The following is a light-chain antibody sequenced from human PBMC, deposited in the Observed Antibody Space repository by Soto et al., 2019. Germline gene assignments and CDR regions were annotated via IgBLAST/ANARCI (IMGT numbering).Light chain of an antibody. CDR1: NSDVGGYNY. J-gene: IGLJ2*01. Sequence: QSVLTQPASVSGSPGQSITISCTGTNSDVGGYNYVSWYQQHPGKAPKLIIYNVGNRPSGVSNRFSGSKSGNTASLTISGFQAEDEADYYCSSYASSRTLVFGGGTKVTVL. V-gene: IGLV2-14*01. CDR2: NVG. CDR3: SSYASSRTLV.